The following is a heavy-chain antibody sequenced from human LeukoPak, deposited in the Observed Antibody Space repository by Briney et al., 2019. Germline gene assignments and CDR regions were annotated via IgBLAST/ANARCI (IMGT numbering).Heavy chain of an antibody. CDR1: GGSFSGYY. CDR3: AREAVTSANWFDP. V-gene: IGHV4-34*01. CDR2: VNHSGST. J-gene: IGHJ5*02. Sequence: SETLSLTCAVYGGSFSGYYWSWIRQPPGKGLEWIGEVNHSGSTNYNPSLKSRVTISVDTSKNQFSLKLSSVTAADTAVYYCAREAVTSANWFDPWGQGTLSPSPQ. D-gene: IGHD4-11*01.